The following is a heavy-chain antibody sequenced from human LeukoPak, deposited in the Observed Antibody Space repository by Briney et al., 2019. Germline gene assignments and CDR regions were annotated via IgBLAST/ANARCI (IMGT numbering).Heavy chain of an antibody. Sequence: GGSLRLSCAVSGFTFYDYGMCWVRQAPGKGLEWVSGINWNGGSTGYADSVKGRFTISRDNAKNSLYLQMNSLRAEDTALYYCARAKPSTGSGAFDIWGQGTMVTVSS. CDR3: ARAKPSTGSGAFDI. CDR1: GFTFYDYG. J-gene: IGHJ3*02. V-gene: IGHV3-20*04. CDR2: INWNGGST. D-gene: IGHD1-26*01.